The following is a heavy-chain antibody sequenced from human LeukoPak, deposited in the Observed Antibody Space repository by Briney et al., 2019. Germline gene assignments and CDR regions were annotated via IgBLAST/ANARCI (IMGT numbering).Heavy chain of an antibody. CDR1: GFTFSSYS. CDR3: ARGPSFTYYDSGSYVGN. CDR2: ISSSSSSYI. D-gene: IGHD3-10*01. Sequence: GGSLRLSCAASGFTFSSYSMNWVRQAPGKGLEWVSFISSSSSSYIYYADSVKGRFTISRDNAKNSLYLQMNSLRAEDTAVYYCARGPSFTYYDSGSYVGNWGQGTLVTVSS. J-gene: IGHJ4*02. V-gene: IGHV3-21*01.